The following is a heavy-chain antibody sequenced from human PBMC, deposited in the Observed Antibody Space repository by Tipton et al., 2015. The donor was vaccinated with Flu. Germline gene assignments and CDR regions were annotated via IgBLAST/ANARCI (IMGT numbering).Heavy chain of an antibody. Sequence: TLSLTCAVYSGSFSGYFWSWIRQPPGKGLEWIGEIYHSGRTRYNPSLKSRVTISVDKSKNQFSLKLSSVTAADTAVYYCSRDSSAGYSSRLFDSWGQGTLVTASS. CDR2: IYHSGRT. CDR1: SGSFSGYF. V-gene: IGHV4-34*01. J-gene: IGHJ4*02. D-gene: IGHD6-13*01. CDR3: SRDSSAGYSSRLFDS.